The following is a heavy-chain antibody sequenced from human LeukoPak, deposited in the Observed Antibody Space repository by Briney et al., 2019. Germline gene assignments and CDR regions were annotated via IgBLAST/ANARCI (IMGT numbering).Heavy chain of an antibody. CDR1: GGSISSYY. CDR2: IYYSGST. J-gene: IGHJ4*02. D-gene: IGHD6-13*01. CDR3: ARSPGSSSWDKFDH. Sequence: SETLSLTCTVSGGSISSYYWSCIRQPPGKGLEWIGYIYYSGSTNYNPSLKSRVTISVDTSKNQFSLKLSSVTAADTAVYYCARSPGSSSWDKFDHWGQGTLVTVSS. V-gene: IGHV4-59*01.